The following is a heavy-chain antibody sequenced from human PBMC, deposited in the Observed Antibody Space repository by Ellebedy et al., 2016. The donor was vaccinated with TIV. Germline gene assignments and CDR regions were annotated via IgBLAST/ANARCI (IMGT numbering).Heavy chain of an antibody. CDR2: IKPDGSIT. Sequence: GESLKISCAASGITFETYFMTWVRQAPGKGLEWVASIKPDGSITYYVDSVEGRFTISRDNAKNSLSLQMDSLRAEDTAVYYCARGITGTTWPFDYWGQGTLVTVSS. CDR1: GITFETYF. CDR3: ARGITGTTWPFDY. V-gene: IGHV3-7*03. D-gene: IGHD1-20*01. J-gene: IGHJ4*02.